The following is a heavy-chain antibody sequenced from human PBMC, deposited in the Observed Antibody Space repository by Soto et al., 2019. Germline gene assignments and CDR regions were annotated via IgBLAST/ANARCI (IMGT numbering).Heavy chain of an antibody. CDR1: GFTFGRHW. Sequence: EVQLVESGGALVQPGGTLRLSCAASGFTFGRHWMSWVRQAPGKGLEWVANIKQNGAETYYAHPVQGRFTISRDNAKNSRYLPMNSLRVDDTAVYYCARTGDGHHDFLDYWGQGALVSVSS. CDR2: IKQNGAET. D-gene: IGHD1-1*01. CDR3: ARTGDGHHDFLDY. V-gene: IGHV3-7*01. J-gene: IGHJ4*02.